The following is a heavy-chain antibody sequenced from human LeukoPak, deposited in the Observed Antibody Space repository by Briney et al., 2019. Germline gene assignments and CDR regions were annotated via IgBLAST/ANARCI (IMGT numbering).Heavy chain of an antibody. CDR2: INPNSGGT. J-gene: IGHJ4*02. D-gene: IGHD3-10*01. Sequence: ASVKVSCKASGYTFTGYYMHWVRQAPGQGLEWMGWINPNSGGTNYAQEFQGRVTMTRDTSISTAYMELSRLRSDDTAVYYCARDSGERGSGSYLIAYWGQGTLVTVSS. V-gene: IGHV1-2*02. CDR1: GYTFTGYY. CDR3: ARDSGERGSGSYLIAY.